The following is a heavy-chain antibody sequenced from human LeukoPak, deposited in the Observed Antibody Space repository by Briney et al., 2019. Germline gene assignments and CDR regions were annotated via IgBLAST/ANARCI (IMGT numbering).Heavy chain of an antibody. CDR1: GFTVSSNY. V-gene: IGHV3-66*01. Sequence: QTGGSLRLSCAASGFTVSSNYMSWVRQAPGKGLEWVSVIYSGGSTYYADSVKGRFTISRDNAKNSLYLQMNSLRAEDTAVYYCARDFRFLDDYWGQGTLVTVSS. CDR3: ARDFRFLDDY. D-gene: IGHD3-3*01. CDR2: IYSGGST. J-gene: IGHJ4*02.